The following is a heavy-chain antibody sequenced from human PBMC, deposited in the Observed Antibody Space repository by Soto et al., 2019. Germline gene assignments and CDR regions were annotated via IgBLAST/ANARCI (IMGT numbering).Heavy chain of an antibody. CDR1: GYTFTSYA. J-gene: IGHJ6*03. D-gene: IGHD3-9*01. Sequence: ASVKVSCKASGYTFTSYAMHWVRQAPGRRLEWMGWINANNGNTEYAQKFQGRVTITRNTSMSTAYMELSSLRSEDTAVYYCAMAIFDYYCYMDVWCKGTMVSVSS. CDR3: AMAIFDYYCYMDV. CDR2: INANNGNT. V-gene: IGHV1-3*01.